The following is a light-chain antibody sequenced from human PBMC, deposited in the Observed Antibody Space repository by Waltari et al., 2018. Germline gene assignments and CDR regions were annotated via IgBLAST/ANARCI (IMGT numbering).Light chain of an antibody. CDR3: QQYYSTPQT. V-gene: IGKV4-1*01. Sequence: DIVMTQSPDSLAVSLGERATIHCKSSQSVLYSLNNKNYLAWYQQKPGQPPKLLIYWASTRESGVPDRFSGSGSGTDFTLTISSLQAEDVAVYYCQQYYSTPQTFGQGTKVEIK. CDR1: QSVLYSLNNKNY. J-gene: IGKJ1*01. CDR2: WAS.